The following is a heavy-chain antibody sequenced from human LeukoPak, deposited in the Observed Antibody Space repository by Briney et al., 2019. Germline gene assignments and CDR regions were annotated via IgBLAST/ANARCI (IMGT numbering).Heavy chain of an antibody. Sequence: SETLSLTCTVSGGSISSYYWGWIRQPPGKGLEWIGSIYYSGSTYYNPSLKSRVTISVDTSKNQFSLKLSSVTAADTAVYYCARHISSSWYGAFDIWGQGTMVTVSS. CDR1: GGSISSYY. CDR3: ARHISSSWYGAFDI. V-gene: IGHV4-39*01. J-gene: IGHJ3*02. D-gene: IGHD6-13*01. CDR2: IYYSGST.